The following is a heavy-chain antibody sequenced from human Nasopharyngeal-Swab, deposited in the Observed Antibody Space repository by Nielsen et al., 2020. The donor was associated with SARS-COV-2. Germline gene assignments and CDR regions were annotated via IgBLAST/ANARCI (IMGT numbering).Heavy chain of an antibody. J-gene: IGHJ4*02. CDR1: GFSFSSHS. CDR3: ARVDWSARNFDY. D-gene: IGHD3-9*01. Sequence: GESLKISCAASGFSFSSHSMTWVRQAPGKGLEWISYISGSSTTIYYADSVKGRFTISRDNAKNSLFLQMTSLRDDDTAVYYCARVDWSARNFDYWGQGTLVTISS. CDR2: ISGSSTTI. V-gene: IGHV3-48*02.